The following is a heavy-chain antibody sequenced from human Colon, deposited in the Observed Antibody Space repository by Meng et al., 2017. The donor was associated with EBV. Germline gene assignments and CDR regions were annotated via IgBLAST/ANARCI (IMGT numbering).Heavy chain of an antibody. CDR3: ARVSGRSFDP. J-gene: IGHJ5*02. D-gene: IGHD2-8*01. CDR2: IYYIGGT. CDR1: GDPGGTGCNC. Sequence: QMQHPDPGPGLGKPSQTLSLTGTVFGDPGGTGCNCCSWIRRPAGEGLGWIEYIYYIGGTNSNPSRMSRLTISLDTSKNQFSLSIRSVTAADTAVYCCARVSGRSFDPWGQGTLVTVSS. V-gene: IGHV4-61*01.